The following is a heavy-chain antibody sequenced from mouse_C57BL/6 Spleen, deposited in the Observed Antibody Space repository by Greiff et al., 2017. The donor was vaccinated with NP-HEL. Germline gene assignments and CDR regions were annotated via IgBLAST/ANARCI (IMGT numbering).Heavy chain of an antibody. D-gene: IGHD2-4*01. V-gene: IGHV1-50*01. CDR1: GYTFTSYW. CDR2: IDPSDSYT. CDR3: ARKGGDYDVYYAMDY. J-gene: IGHJ4*01. Sequence: QVQLQQPGAELVKPGASVKLSCKASGYTFTSYWMQWEKQRPGQGLEWIGEIDPSDSYTNYNQKFKGKATLTVDTSSSTAYMQLSSLTSEDSAVYYCARKGGDYDVYYAMDYWGQGTSVTVSS.